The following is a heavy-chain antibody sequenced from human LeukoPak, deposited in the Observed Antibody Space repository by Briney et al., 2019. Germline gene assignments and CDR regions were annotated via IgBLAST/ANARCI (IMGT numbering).Heavy chain of an antibody. Sequence: GGSLGLSCAASGFTFSTYWMHWVRQVPGKGLVWVSGINSDGSSTSYAASVKGRLTISRDNIRNTLYLQMNSLTAEDTAVYYCTRGGYSFDYWGQGTLVTVSS. CDR3: TRGGYSFDY. CDR2: INSDGSST. CDR1: GFTFSTYW. V-gene: IGHV3-74*01. D-gene: IGHD2-21*01. J-gene: IGHJ4*02.